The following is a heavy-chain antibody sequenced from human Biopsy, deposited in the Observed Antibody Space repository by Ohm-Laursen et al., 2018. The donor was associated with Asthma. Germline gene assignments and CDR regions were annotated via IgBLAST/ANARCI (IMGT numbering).Heavy chain of an antibody. Sequence: SLRLSCTASGFTFGDYWMSWVRQVPGRELEWVANIKHDGSENNHVDSLKGRFTISRDNAKNSLYLQMNSPRAEDTAVYYCARTFHFWSPYHAEHYQLWGQGTLVTVSS. V-gene: IGHV3-7*01. D-gene: IGHD3-3*02. J-gene: IGHJ1*01. CDR3: ARTFHFWSPYHAEHYQL. CDR1: GFTFGDYW. CDR2: IKHDGSEN.